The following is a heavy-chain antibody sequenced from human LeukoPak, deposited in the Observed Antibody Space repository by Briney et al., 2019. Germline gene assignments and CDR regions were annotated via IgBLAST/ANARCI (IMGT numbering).Heavy chain of an antibody. Sequence: ASVKVSCKASGYTFTSYDINWVRQATGQGLEWMGWMNPNSGNTGYAQKFQGRVTITADESTSTAYMELSSLRSEDTAVYYCASHDYGDYVPDYWGQGTLVTVSS. CDR1: GYTFTSYD. V-gene: IGHV1-8*03. J-gene: IGHJ4*02. CDR2: MNPNSGNT. CDR3: ASHDYGDYVPDY. D-gene: IGHD4-17*01.